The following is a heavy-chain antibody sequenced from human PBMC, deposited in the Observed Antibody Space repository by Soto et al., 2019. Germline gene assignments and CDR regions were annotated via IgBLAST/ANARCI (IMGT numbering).Heavy chain of an antibody. CDR3: GNRGKARGGGYFDY. CDR2: ISGSGGNT. Sequence: EVQLLESGGGLVQPGGSLRLSCAASGFTFSSYAMSWVRQAPGKGLEWVSGISGSGGNTYYADSVKGRFTISRDNSKKSLYLQMTSLRAEGPALYYRGNRGKARGGGYFDYWGQGTLVTVSS. D-gene: IGHD3-16*01. V-gene: IGHV3-23*01. J-gene: IGHJ4*02. CDR1: GFTFSSYA.